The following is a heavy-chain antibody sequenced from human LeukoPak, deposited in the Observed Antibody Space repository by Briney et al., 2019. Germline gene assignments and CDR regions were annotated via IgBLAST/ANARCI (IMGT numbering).Heavy chain of an antibody. CDR2: ISWDGGST. V-gene: IGHV3-43*02. D-gene: IGHD4-17*01. J-gene: IGHJ6*02. CDR3: AKDLLTVTRYYYYYGMDV. CDR1: GFTFDDYA. Sequence: GGSLRLSCAASGFTFDDYAMHWVRQPPGKGLEWVSLISWDGGSTYYADAVKGRFTISRDNSKNSLYLQMNSLRTEDTALYYCAKDLLTVTRYYYYYGMDVWGQGTTVTVSS.